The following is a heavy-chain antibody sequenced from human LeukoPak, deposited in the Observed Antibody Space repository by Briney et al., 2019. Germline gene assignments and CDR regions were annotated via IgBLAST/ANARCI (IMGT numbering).Heavy chain of an antibody. CDR1: GYTFTGYA. Sequence: ASVKVSCKASGYTFTGYAVSWVRQAPGQGLEWMGWINPNSGGTNYAQKFQGRVTMTRDTSISTAYMELSRLTSDDTAVYYCARAGSSSRWVNDYWGQGTLVTVSS. J-gene: IGHJ4*02. D-gene: IGHD6-13*01. V-gene: IGHV1-2*02. CDR3: ARAGSSSRWVNDY. CDR2: INPNSGGT.